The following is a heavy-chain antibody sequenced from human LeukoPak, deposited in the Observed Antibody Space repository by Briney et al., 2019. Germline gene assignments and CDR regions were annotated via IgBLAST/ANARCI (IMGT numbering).Heavy chain of an antibody. CDR2: IYTSGST. Sequence: SETLSLTCTVSGGSISSYYWSWIRQPPGKGLEWIGYIYTSGSTNYNPSLKSRVTISVDTSKNQFSLKLSSVTAADTAVYYCARRLYYFDYWGQGTLVTVSS. CDR1: GGSISSYY. CDR3: ARRLYYFDY. D-gene: IGHD2-8*01. J-gene: IGHJ4*02. V-gene: IGHV4-4*09.